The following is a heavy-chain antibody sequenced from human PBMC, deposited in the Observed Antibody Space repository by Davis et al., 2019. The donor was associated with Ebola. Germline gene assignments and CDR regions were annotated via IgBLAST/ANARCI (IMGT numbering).Heavy chain of an antibody. V-gene: IGHV3-49*04. Sequence: PGGSLRLSCTASGFTFGDYAMSWVRQAPGKGLEWVGFIRSKAYGGTTEYAASVKGRFTISRDDSKSIAYLQMNSLKTEDTAVYYCTRVGAKWELLIYFDYWGQGTLVTVSS. CDR2: IRSKAYGGTT. CDR3: TRVGAKWELLIYFDY. J-gene: IGHJ4*02. CDR1: GFTFGDYA. D-gene: IGHD1-26*01.